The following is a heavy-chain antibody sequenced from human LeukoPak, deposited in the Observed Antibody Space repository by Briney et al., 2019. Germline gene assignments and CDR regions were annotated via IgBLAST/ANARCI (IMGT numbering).Heavy chain of an antibody. Sequence: SETLSLTCTVSGGSISSSSYYWGWIRQPPGKGLEWIGSIYYSGSTYYNPSLKSRVTISVDTSKNQFSLKLSSVTAADTAVYYCARHGYDFWSGYYTGGYYYYYMDVWGKGTTVTVSS. CDR3: ARHGYDFWSGYYTGGYYYYYMDV. V-gene: IGHV4-39*01. J-gene: IGHJ6*03. CDR2: IYYSGST. CDR1: GGSISSSSYY. D-gene: IGHD3-3*01.